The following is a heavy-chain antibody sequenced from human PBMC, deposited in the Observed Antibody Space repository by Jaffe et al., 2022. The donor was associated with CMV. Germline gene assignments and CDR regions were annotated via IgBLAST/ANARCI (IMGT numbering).Heavy chain of an antibody. D-gene: IGHD3-3*01. CDR1: GFTFSSYE. J-gene: IGHJ4*02. CDR2: ISSSGSTI. Sequence: EVQLVESGGGLVQPGGSLRLSCAASGFTFSSYEMNWVRQAPGKGLEWVSYISSSGSTIYYADSVKGRFTISRDNAKNSLYLQMNSLRAEDTAVYYCARTYYDFWSGPEARIAAAGTLGYWGQGTLVTVSS. V-gene: IGHV3-48*03. CDR3: ARTYYDFWSGPEARIAAAGTLGY.